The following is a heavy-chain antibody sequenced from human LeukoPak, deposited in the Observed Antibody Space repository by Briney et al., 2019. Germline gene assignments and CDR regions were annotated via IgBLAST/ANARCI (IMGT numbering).Heavy chain of an antibody. D-gene: IGHD2-2*01. V-gene: IGHV3-21*01. Sequence: PGGSLRLSCAASGFTFSSYSMNWVRQAPGKGLEWVSSISSSSSYIYYADSVKGRFTISRDNAKNSLYLQMNSLRAEDTAVYYCANAGGRVVVPAAMYYFDYWGQGTLVTVSS. CDR3: ANAGGRVVVPAAMYYFDY. CDR1: GFTFSSYS. CDR2: ISSSSSYI. J-gene: IGHJ4*02.